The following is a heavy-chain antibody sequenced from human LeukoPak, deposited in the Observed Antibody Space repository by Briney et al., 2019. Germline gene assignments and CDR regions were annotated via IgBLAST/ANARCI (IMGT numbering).Heavy chain of an antibody. D-gene: IGHD6-13*01. CDR2: INADVSST. J-gene: IGHJ4*02. V-gene: IGHV3-74*01. CDR3: ARGKHTAAIPDY. CDR1: GFTFSTYW. Sequence: PGGSPRLSCAASGFTFSTYWMHWVRQAPGKGLVWVSRINADVSSTSYADSVKGRFTISRDNAKNTLYLQMNSLRAEDTAVYYCARGKHTAAIPDYWGQGTLVTVSS.